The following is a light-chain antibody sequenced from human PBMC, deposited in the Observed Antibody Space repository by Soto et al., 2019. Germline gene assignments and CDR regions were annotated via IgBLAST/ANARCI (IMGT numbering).Light chain of an antibody. CDR3: QQYNNWPQT. J-gene: IGKJ2*01. CDR1: QSVSSN. V-gene: IGKV3-15*01. Sequence: EIVMTQSPATLSVSPGERATLSCRASQSVSSNLAWYQQKPGQAPRLLIYGASTRATGIPARFSGSGSGTEFTITIISLQSEDFAVYYCQQYNNWPQTFGQGTKLEIK. CDR2: GAS.